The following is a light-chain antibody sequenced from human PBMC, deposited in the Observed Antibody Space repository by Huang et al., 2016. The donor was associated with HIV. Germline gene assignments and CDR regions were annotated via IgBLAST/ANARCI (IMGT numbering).Light chain of an antibody. CDR3: HQYNNWLLS. J-gene: IGKJ4*01. CDR2: GSS. CDR1: RIVSTN. Sequence: EIVMTQSPATLSVSPGQRVNLSCRANRIVSTNLAWYQQIHCQAPRLLIYGSSTRAPGIPARFSGSGSGTDFSLTISSLQSEDFALYYCHQYNNWLLSFGGGTRV. V-gene: IGKV3-15*01.